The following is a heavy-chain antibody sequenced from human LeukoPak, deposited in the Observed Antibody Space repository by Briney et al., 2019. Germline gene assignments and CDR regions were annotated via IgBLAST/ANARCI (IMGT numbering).Heavy chain of an antibody. CDR1: GGSISSSSYY. J-gene: IGHJ5*02. Sequence: SETLSLTCTVSGGSISSSSYYWGWIRQPPGKGLEWIGSIYYSGSTYYNPSLKSRVTISVDTSKNQFSLKLSSVTAADTAVYYCARDRGVVVVVAATRGWFDPWGQGTLVTVSS. V-gene: IGHV4-39*07. CDR2: IYYSGST. D-gene: IGHD2-15*01. CDR3: ARDRGVVVVVAATRGWFDP.